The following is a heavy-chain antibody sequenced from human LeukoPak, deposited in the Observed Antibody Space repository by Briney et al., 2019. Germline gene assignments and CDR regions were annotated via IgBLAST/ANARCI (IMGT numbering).Heavy chain of an antibody. V-gene: IGHV3-23*01. D-gene: IGHD2-2*01. J-gene: IGHJ5*02. CDR2: VSGSGDST. CDR1: GFTFSSYA. CDR3: AKDAPFYCSSISCPNWFDP. Sequence: GGSLRLSCAASGFTFSSYAMSWVRQAPGKGLEWVSAVSGSGDSTYYADSVKGRFTISRDNSKNTLYLQMNSLRADDTAIYYCAKDAPFYCSSISCPNWFDPWGQGTLVTVSS.